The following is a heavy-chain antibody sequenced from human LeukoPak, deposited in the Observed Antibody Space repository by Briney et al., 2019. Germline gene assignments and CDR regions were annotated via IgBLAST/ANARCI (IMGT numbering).Heavy chain of an antibody. V-gene: IGHV4-34*01. CDR2: INHSGST. D-gene: IGHD6-19*01. CDR3: ARGLAVADY. Sequence: GSLRLSCAASGFTVSDHYMSWIRQPPGKGLEWIGEINHSGSTNYNPSLKSRVTISVDTSKNQFSLKLSSVTAADTAVYYCARGLAVADYWGQGTLVTVSS. CDR1: GFTVSDHY. J-gene: IGHJ4*02.